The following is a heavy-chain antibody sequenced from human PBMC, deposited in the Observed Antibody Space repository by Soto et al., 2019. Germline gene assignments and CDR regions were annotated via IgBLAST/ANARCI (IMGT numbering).Heavy chain of an antibody. J-gene: IGHJ4*02. CDR3: AKEMDPGYNYGAPDY. Sequence: EVQLVEFGGGLIQPGRSLRLSCTASGLTCNEYAMHWVRQARGKGLEWVSGISWNSGSLGYADSVKGRATISRDNAKASLYLQTASLRAEDTAAYFCAKEMDPGYNYGAPDYWCQGTMVTVSS. CDR1: GLTCNEYA. CDR2: ISWNSGSL. V-gene: IGHV3-9*01. D-gene: IGHD5-18*01.